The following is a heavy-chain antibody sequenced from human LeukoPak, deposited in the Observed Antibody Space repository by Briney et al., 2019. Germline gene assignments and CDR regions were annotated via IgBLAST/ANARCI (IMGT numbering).Heavy chain of an antibody. J-gene: IGHJ6*02. D-gene: IGHD2-2*01. CDR3: ARDRGIVIEPAVYGMDV. Sequence: ASVKVSCKASGYTFTGYYMQWVRQAPGQGLEWMGWINPNSGGTNYAQKFKGRVTMTRDTSISTAYMELSRLRSDDTAVYYCARDRGIVIEPAVYGMDVWGQGTTVTVSS. CDR1: GYTFTGYY. V-gene: IGHV1-2*02. CDR2: INPNSGGT.